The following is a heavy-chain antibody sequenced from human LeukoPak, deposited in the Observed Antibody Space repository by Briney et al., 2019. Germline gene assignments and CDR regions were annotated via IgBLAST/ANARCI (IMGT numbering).Heavy chain of an antibody. CDR2: VDPSDSYT. J-gene: IGHJ6*02. V-gene: IGHV5-10-1*01. CDR1: GYIFTTYW. D-gene: IGHD2-15*01. Sequence: GESLKISCKGSGYIFTTYWITWVRQVPGKGLEWMGMVDPSDSYTNYSPSFQGHVTISADKSITTAYLQWSSLKASDTAIYYCARKCSGGSCHFNYYYGMDVWGQGTTVTVSS. CDR3: ARKCSGGSCHFNYYYGMDV.